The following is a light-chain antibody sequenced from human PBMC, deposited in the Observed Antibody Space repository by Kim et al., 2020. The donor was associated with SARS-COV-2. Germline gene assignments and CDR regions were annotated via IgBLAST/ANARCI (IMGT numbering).Light chain of an antibody. CDR1: SLRTYH. CDR3: NSRDSSGNHVL. CDR2: AKT. V-gene: IGLV3-19*01. Sequence: SSELTQDPAVSVALGQTVRITCQGDSLRTYHASWYQQKPGQAPLLVIYAKTNRPSGIPDRFSGSSSGNTASLTITGTKAEDEADYYCNSRDSSGNHVLFG. J-gene: IGLJ2*01.